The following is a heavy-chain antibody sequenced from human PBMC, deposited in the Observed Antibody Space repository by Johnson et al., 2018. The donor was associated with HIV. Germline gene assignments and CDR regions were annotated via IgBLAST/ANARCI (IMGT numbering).Heavy chain of an antibody. J-gene: IGHJ3*02. D-gene: IGHD4/OR15-4a*01. CDR3: SRDSASLYAFDI. V-gene: IGHV3-30*03. CDR2: ISYDGSNK. Sequence: QMQLVESGGGLVQPGGSLRLSCAASGFTFSSYDMHWVRQATGKGLEWVAVISYDGSNKYYADSVKGRFPISRDNSKNTLYLQLNSRRAGYTAVYYCSRDSASLYAFDICGQVTMVTVSS. CDR1: GFTFSSYD.